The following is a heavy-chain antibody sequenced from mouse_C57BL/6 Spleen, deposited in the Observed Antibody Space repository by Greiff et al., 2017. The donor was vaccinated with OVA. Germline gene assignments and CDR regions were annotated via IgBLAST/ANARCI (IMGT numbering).Heavy chain of an antibody. CDR1: GYTFTSYW. J-gene: IGHJ1*03. D-gene: IGHD1-1*01. V-gene: IGHV1-61*01. CDR3: ARRYGSSYGYFDV. Sequence: QVQLKQPGAELVRPGSSVKLSCKASGYTFTSYWMDWVKQRPGQGLEWIGNIYPSDSETHYNQKFKDKATLTVDKSSSTAYMQLSSLTSDDSAVYYCARRYGSSYGYFDVWGTGTTVTVSS. CDR2: IYPSDSET.